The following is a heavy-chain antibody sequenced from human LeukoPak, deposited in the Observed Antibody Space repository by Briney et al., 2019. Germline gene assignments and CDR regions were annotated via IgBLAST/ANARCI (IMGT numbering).Heavy chain of an antibody. CDR3: ARPLTGTSFDF. V-gene: IGHV4-4*09. Sequence: PSETLSLTCTVSGGSISSYCWSWIRQPPGKGLEWIGYIYTSGSTNYNRSLKSRVTISADTSKNQFSLRLTSVTAADTAIYYCARPLTGTSFDFWGQGTLVTVSS. CDR2: IYTSGST. J-gene: IGHJ4*02. CDR1: GGSISSYC. D-gene: IGHD7-27*01.